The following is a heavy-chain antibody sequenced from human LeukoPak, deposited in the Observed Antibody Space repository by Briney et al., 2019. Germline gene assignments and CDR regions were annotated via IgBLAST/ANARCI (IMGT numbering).Heavy chain of an antibody. CDR3: ARDRGTYNYGMDV. Sequence: PGGSLRLSCVGSGYAFGVYAMSWVRQAPGKGPEWVATIGSGADLFYAESVKGRFTISRDRAKNSLYLQMNSLRPEDTALYYCARDRGTYNYGMDVWGQGTTVTVSS. D-gene: IGHD1-1*01. V-gene: IGHV3-23*01. CDR2: IGSGADL. CDR1: GYAFGVYA. J-gene: IGHJ6*02.